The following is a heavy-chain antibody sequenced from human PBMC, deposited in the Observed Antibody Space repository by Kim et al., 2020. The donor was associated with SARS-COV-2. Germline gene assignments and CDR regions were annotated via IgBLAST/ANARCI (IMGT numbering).Heavy chain of an antibody. Sequence: GGSLRLSCTASGFTFGDYAMSWVRQAPGKGLEWVGFIRSKAYGGTTEYAASVKGRFTISRDDSKSIAYLQMNSLKTEDTAVYYCTRDDGNWNYLYYYYYGMDVWGQGTTVTVSS. V-gene: IGHV3-49*04. J-gene: IGHJ6*02. D-gene: IGHD1-7*01. CDR2: IRSKAYGGTT. CDR1: GFTFGDYA. CDR3: TRDDGNWNYLYYYYYGMDV.